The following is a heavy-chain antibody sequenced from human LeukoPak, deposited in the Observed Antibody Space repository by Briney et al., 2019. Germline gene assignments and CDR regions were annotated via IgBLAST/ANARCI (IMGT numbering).Heavy chain of an antibody. Sequence: PGGSLRLSCAASTFTFSSYAMHWVRQAPGKGLEWVAVISYDGSNEYYADSVKGRFTISRDNSKNTLFLQMNSLRVEDTALYYCSKWGDYDVLTGYYDSDFWGQGTLVTVSS. CDR3: SKWGDYDVLTGYYDSDF. J-gene: IGHJ4*02. CDR1: TFTFSSYA. CDR2: ISYDGSNE. D-gene: IGHD3-9*01. V-gene: IGHV3-30*04.